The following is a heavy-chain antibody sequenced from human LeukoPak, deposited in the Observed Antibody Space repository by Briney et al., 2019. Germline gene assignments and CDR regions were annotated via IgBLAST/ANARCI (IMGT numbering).Heavy chain of an antibody. D-gene: IGHD2-15*01. CDR1: GGSFSGYY. Sequence: SETLSLTCAVYGGSFSGYYWSWIRQPPGKGLEWIGEINHTGKSNYNPSLKSRTTISMDTSKNQFSLELNSVTAADTAVYYCARALRLYYYYYYMDVWGKGTTVTVSS. CDR2: INHTGKS. V-gene: IGHV4-34*01. J-gene: IGHJ6*03. CDR3: ARALRLYYYYYYMDV.